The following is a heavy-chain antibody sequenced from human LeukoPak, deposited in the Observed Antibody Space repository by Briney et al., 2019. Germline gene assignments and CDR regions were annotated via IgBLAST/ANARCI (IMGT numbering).Heavy chain of an antibody. CDR3: AREGGLGYCSTTSCALSN. Sequence: PGGSLRLSCAASGFTLSNNYMSWVRQAPGKGLEWVSVTYNDGRTYHADSVKGRFTISGANSKNTLYLEMNSLRREDTAVYHCAREGGLGYCSTTSCALSNWGQGTLGTVSS. CDR2: TYNDGRT. D-gene: IGHD2-2*01. J-gene: IGHJ4*02. V-gene: IGHV3-66*02. CDR1: GFTLSNNY.